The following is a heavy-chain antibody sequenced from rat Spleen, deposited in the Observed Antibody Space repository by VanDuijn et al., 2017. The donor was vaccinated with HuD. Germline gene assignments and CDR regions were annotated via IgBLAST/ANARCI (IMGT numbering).Heavy chain of an antibody. CDR1: GFTFSDYN. CDR2: ISPTGGST. D-gene: IGHD1-4*01. J-gene: IGHJ3*01. Sequence: EVQLVESGGGLVQPGRSLKLSCAASGFTFSDYNMAWVRQAPTKGLEWVASISPTGGSTSYRDSVKGRFTISRDNAKSTLCLHMDSLRSEDTATYYCARGHGYNYDWFAYWGQGTLVTVSS. CDR3: ARGHGYNYDWFAY. V-gene: IGHV5-25*01.